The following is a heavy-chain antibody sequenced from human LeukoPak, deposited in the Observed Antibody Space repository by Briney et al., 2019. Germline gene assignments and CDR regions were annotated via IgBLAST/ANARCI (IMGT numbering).Heavy chain of an antibody. CDR1: GFTFSSYG. V-gene: IGHV3-33*01. CDR2: IWYDGSNK. D-gene: IGHD3-22*01. J-gene: IGHJ4*02. CDR3: ARAHGGYYDSSGYYLFDY. Sequence: GGSLRLSCAASGFTFSSYGMHWVRQAPGKGLEWVAVIWYDGSNKYYADSVKGRFTISRDNSKNTLYLQMNSLRAEDTAVYYCARAHGGYYDSSGYYLFDYWGQGTLVTVSS.